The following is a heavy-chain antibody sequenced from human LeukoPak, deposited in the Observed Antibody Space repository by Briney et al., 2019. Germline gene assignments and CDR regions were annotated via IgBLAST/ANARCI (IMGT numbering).Heavy chain of an antibody. V-gene: IGHV3-53*01. CDR2: IYSGGST. Sequence: GGSLGLSCAASGFTVSSNYMSWVRQAPGKGLEWVSVIYSGGSTYYADSVKGRFTISRDNSKNTLYLQMNSLRAEDTAVYYCARDLGESFDYWGQGTLVTVSS. D-gene: IGHD3-16*01. CDR1: GFTVSSNY. CDR3: ARDLGESFDY. J-gene: IGHJ4*02.